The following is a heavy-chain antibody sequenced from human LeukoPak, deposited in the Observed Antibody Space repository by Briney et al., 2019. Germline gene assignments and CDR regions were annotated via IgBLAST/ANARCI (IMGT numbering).Heavy chain of an antibody. D-gene: IGHD3-10*01. CDR3: AKGLLYYYGSGSYHDAFDI. J-gene: IGHJ3*02. CDR1: GFTFSSYW. Sequence: GGSLRLSCAASGFTFSSYWMNWVRQAPGTGLEWVANINQDGSTKYYLDSVKGRFTISRDNAKNSLYLQMNSLRAEDTAVYYCAKGLLYYYGSGSYHDAFDIWGQGTMVTVSS. V-gene: IGHV3-7*03. CDR2: INQDGSTK.